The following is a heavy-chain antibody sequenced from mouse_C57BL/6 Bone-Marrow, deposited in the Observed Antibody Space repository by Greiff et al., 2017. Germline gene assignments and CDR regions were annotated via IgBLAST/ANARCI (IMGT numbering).Heavy chain of an antibody. D-gene: IGHD2-4*01. Sequence: EVKLVESGGDLVKPGGSLKLSCAASGFTFSSYGMSWVRQTPDKRLEWVATISSGGSYTYYPDSVKGRFTISRDNAKNTLYLQLSSLKSEDTAMDYLALDNDYHWYFDVWDTGTTVTVSS. CDR3: ALDNDYHWYFDV. CDR2: ISSGGSYT. V-gene: IGHV5-6*01. J-gene: IGHJ1*03. CDR1: GFTFSSYG.